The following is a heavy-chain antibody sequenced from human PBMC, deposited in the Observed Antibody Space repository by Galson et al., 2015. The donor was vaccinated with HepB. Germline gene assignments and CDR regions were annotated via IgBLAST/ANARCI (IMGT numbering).Heavy chain of an antibody. V-gene: IGHV1-18*04. CDR3: ARVAYGQPQLGFDY. Sequence: SVKVSCKASGYTFTSYGISWVRQAPGQGLEWMGWISAYNGDTNYAQKLQGRVTMTTDTSTSTAYMELRSLRSDDTAVYYCARVAYGQPQLGFDYWGQGTLVTVSS. CDR1: GYTFTSYG. J-gene: IGHJ4*02. CDR2: ISAYNGDT. D-gene: IGHD6-13*01.